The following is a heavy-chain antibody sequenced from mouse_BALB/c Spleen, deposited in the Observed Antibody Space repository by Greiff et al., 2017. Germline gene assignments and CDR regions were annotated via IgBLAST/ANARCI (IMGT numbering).Heavy chain of an antibody. CDR3: AIYYGYDWFAY. CDR1: GYTFTSYW. CDR2: INPSTGYT. D-gene: IGHD2-2*01. V-gene: IGHV1-7*01. J-gene: IGHJ3*01. Sequence: QVQLQQSGAELAKPGASVKMSCKASGYTFTSYWMHWVKQRPGQGLEWIGYINPSTGYTEYNQKFKDKATLTADKSSSTAYMQLSSLTSEDSAVYYCAIYYGYDWFAYWGQGTLVTVSA.